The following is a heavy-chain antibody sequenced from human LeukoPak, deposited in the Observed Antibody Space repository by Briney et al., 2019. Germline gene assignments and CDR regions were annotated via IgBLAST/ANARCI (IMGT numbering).Heavy chain of an antibody. V-gene: IGHV3-21*01. CDR1: GFTFSSYS. J-gene: IGHJ4*02. D-gene: IGHD5-12*01. CDR3: ARTSRWLRQGDY. Sequence: GGSLRLSCAASGFTFSSYSMNWVRQAPGKGLEWVSSISSSSSYIYYADSVKGRFTISRDNAKNSLYLQMNSLRAEDTAVYYCARTSRWLRQGDYWGQGTLVTVSS. CDR2: ISSSSSYI.